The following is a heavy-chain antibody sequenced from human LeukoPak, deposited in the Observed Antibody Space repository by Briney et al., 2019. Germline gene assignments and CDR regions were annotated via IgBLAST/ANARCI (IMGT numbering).Heavy chain of an antibody. CDR1: GFTFSSYG. D-gene: IGHD2-2*01. V-gene: IGHV3-30*02. Sequence: PGGSLRLSCAASGFTFSSYGMHWVRQAPGKGLEWVAFIRYDGSNKYYADSVKGRFTISRDNSKNTLYLQMNSLRAEDTAVYYCAKESDIVVVPAAIDYLGQGTLVTVSS. CDR3: AKESDIVVVPAAIDY. J-gene: IGHJ4*02. CDR2: IRYDGSNK.